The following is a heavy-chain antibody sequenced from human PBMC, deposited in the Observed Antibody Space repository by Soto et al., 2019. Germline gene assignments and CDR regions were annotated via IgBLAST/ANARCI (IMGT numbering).Heavy chain of an antibody. V-gene: IGHV4-59*01. CDR1: GGSISSYY. Sequence: QVRLQESGPGLVKPSETLSLTCTVSGGSISSYYWSWIRQPPGKGLEWIGYMYNTGSSISNPSLKRRVTISVDTSKNQFSLQLNSVTAADTAVYYCARDLWGYCGADCYPLDVWGQGTTVTVSS. CDR2: MYNTGSS. D-gene: IGHD2-21*02. J-gene: IGHJ6*02. CDR3: ARDLWGYCGADCYPLDV.